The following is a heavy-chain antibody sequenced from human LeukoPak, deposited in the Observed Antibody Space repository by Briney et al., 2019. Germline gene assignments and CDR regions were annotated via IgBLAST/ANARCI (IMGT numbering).Heavy chain of an antibody. D-gene: IGHD1-14*01. CDR1: GFTFSSYS. CDR2: IDASGSDT. V-gene: IGHV3-23*01. Sequence: PGGSLRLSCAASGFTFSSYSMNWVRQAPGQGLEWVSAIDASGSDTYYTDSVKGRVTISRDNSKNTVYLQMNSLRVEHTAVYYCADYRKPQGLDYWGQGTLVTVSS. J-gene: IGHJ4*02. CDR3: ADYRKPQGLDY.